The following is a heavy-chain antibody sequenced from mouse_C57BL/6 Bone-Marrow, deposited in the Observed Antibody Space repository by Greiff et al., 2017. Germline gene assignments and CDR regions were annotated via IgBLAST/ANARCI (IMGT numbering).Heavy chain of an antibody. D-gene: IGHD2-5*01. V-gene: IGHV5-17*01. CDR3: ARKTSYYSNWGFAY. Sequence: EVKLMESGGGLVKPGGSLKLSCAASGFTFSDYGMHWVRQAPEKGLEWVAYISSGSSTIYYADTVKGRFTISRDNAKNTLFLQMTSLRSEDTAMYYCARKTSYYSNWGFAYWGQGTLVTVSA. CDR1: GFTFSDYG. J-gene: IGHJ3*01. CDR2: ISSGSSTI.